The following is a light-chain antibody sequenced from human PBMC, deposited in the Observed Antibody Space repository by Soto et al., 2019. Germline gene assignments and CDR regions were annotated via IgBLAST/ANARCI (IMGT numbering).Light chain of an antibody. J-gene: IGLJ3*02. CDR1: RTDAGGYNY. CDR3: GSYTRSNTWV. Sequence: QSVLTQPASMSGSPGQSITISCTGTRTDAGGYNYVSWYQQHPAKVPKLLIYEVSNRPSGVSNRFSGSKSGSTASLTISGLQPEDEGDYYCGSYTRSNTWVFGGGTKLTVL. CDR2: EVS. V-gene: IGLV2-14*01.